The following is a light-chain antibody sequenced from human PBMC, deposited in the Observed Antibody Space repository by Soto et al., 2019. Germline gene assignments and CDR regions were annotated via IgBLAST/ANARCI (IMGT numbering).Light chain of an antibody. CDR3: QQYGRTPRT. J-gene: IGKJ1*01. V-gene: IGKV3-20*01. CDR2: GAS. CDR1: QSVNNNF. Sequence: EIVLTQSPGTLSLSPGERATLSCRASQSVNNNFLAWYQQKPGQAPRPLIYGASSRATGIPDKFSGSASGTDFTLTISSLEPEDFAVYYCQQYGRTPRTFGQGTKVEIK.